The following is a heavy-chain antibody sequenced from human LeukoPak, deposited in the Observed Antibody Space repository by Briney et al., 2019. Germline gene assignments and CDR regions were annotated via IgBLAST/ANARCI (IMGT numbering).Heavy chain of an antibody. D-gene: IGHD3-9*01. CDR3: STLAITNNLVYYDILTGYYPFDY. CDR2: ISSSGSTI. J-gene: IGHJ4*02. Sequence: GGSLRLSCAASGFTFSSYEMNWVRQAPGKGLEWVSYISSSGSTIYYADSVKGRFTISSDNAKNSLYLQMNSLRAEDTAVYYCSTLAITNNLVYYDILTGYYPFDYWGQGTLVTVSS. CDR1: GFTFSSYE. V-gene: IGHV3-48*03.